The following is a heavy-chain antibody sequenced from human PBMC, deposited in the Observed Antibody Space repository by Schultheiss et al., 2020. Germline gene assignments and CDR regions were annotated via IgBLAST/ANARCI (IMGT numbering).Heavy chain of an antibody. Sequence: GGSLRLSCAASGFTFSSYAMSWVRQALGKGLEWVAVISYDGSNKYYADSVKGRFTISRDNSQNTLYLQMNSLRAEDTAVYYCARDPNGYIGVATVYYYYYGMDVWGQGTTVTVSS. CDR3: ARDPNGYIGVATVYYYYYGMDV. D-gene: IGHD2-15*01. CDR1: GFTFSSYA. J-gene: IGHJ6*02. V-gene: IGHV3-30-3*01. CDR2: ISYDGSNK.